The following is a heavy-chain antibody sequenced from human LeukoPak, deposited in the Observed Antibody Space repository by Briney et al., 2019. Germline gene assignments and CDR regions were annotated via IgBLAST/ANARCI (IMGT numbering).Heavy chain of an antibody. J-gene: IGHJ4*02. Sequence: GGSLRLSCAASGFTFSSYVMSWVRQAPGKGLEWVSGISGRGSSTYYADSVKGRFTISRDNAKNSLYLQMNSLRAEDTAVYYCANNDYLGYWGQGTLVTVSS. CDR1: GFTFSSYV. V-gene: IGHV3-23*01. CDR2: ISGRGSST. CDR3: ANNDYLGY.